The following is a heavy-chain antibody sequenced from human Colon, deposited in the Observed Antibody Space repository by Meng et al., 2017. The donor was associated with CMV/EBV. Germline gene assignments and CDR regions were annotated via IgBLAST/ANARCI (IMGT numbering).Heavy chain of an antibody. CDR3: ARGSSGSSSTLFVGY. CDR2: ISVYHGDT. V-gene: IGHV1-18*01. J-gene: IGHJ4*02. CDR1: GYRFTSYG. D-gene: IGHD6-6*01. Sequence: ASVKVSCKASGYRFTSYGIDWVRQAPGQGLEWMGWISVYHGDTAYAHKFQDRVTMTTDTSTGTAYMELSRLRSDDTAVYYCARGSSGSSSTLFVGYWGQGTLVTVSS.